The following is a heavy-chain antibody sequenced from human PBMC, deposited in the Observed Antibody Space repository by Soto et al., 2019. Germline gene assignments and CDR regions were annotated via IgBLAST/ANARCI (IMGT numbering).Heavy chain of an antibody. D-gene: IGHD3-16*01. V-gene: IGHV3-30*01. J-gene: IGHJ6*02. Sequence: VLAWVAFIYHDGTYTSYAHTVKGSFTISRDTSNSTLFLQLTSLTSDDTAVYVCANDVDDDFSSLRSGMAVWGQGTPVTVSS. CDR3: ANDVDDDFSSLRSGMAV. CDR2: IYHDGTYT.